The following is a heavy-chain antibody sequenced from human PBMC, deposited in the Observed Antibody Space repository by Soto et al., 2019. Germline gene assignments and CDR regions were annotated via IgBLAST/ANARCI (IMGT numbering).Heavy chain of an antibody. V-gene: IGHV3-49*04. Sequence: GGSLRLSCTASGFTFGDYAMSWVRQAPGKGLEWVGFIRSKAYGGTTEYAASVKGRFTISRDDSKSIAYLQMNSLKTEDTAVYYCTRDVKGISSYYYGMDVWGQGTTVTVSS. D-gene: IGHD6-6*01. CDR2: IRSKAYGGTT. CDR3: TRDVKGISSYYYGMDV. CDR1: GFTFGDYA. J-gene: IGHJ6*02.